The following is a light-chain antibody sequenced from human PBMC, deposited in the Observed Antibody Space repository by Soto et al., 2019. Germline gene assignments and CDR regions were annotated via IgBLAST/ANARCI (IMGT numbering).Light chain of an antibody. CDR1: QSISSY. V-gene: IGKV1-39*01. J-gene: IGKJ2*01. Sequence: DIQMTQSPSSLSASVGDRVTITCRASQSISSYLNWYQQKPAKAPKLLIYAASSLQSGVPSRFSGSGSGTDFTLTISSLQPEDFATYYCQQSYSTLEYTFGQGTKLEIK. CDR2: AAS. CDR3: QQSYSTLEYT.